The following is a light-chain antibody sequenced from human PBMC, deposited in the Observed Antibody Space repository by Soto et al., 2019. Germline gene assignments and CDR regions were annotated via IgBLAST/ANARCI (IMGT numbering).Light chain of an antibody. V-gene: IGKV3-11*01. CDR2: DAS. CDR3: QQYNKWPIT. Sequence: EIVFTQSPATLSLSPGERGTLYCRASQSVSSYLAWYQQKPGQAPRLLIYDASNRDTGIPARFSGSGSGTDCTLTISSLEPEDFSVYYCQQYNKWPITFGQGTRLEI. J-gene: IGKJ5*01. CDR1: QSVSSY.